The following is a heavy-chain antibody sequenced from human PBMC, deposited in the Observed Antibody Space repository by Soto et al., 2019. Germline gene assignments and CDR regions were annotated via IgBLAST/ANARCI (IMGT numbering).Heavy chain of an antibody. V-gene: IGHV1-18*01. CDR1: GYTFTSYG. D-gene: IGHD3-3*01. CDR3: ARVSATIFGDLFDP. J-gene: IGHJ5*02. CDR2: ISAYNGNT. Sequence: ASAKVSCKASGYTFTSYGIRWVRQAPGQGLEWMGWISAYNGNTNYAQKLQGRVTMTTDTSTSTAYMGLRSLRSDDTAVYYCARVSATIFGDLFDPWGQGTLVTVSS.